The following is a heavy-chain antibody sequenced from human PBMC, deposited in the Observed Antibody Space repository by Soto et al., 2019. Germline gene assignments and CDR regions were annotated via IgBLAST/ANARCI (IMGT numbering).Heavy chain of an antibody. D-gene: IGHD6-13*01. CDR2: IYHSGST. CDR1: GGSISSSNW. CDR3: ARDRNSYSSSSGSLVWSDP. Sequence: PSETLSLTCAVSGGSISSSNWWSWVRQPPGKGLEWIGEIYHSGSTNYNPSLKSRVTISVDKSKNQFSLKLSSVTAADTAVYYCARDRNSYSSSSGSLVWSDPWGQGTLVTVSS. J-gene: IGHJ5*02. V-gene: IGHV4-4*02.